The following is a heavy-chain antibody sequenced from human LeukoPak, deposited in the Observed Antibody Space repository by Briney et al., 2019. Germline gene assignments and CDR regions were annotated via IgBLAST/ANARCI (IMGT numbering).Heavy chain of an antibody. J-gene: IGHJ4*02. CDR1: GFTFSNYA. D-gene: IGHD6-13*01. V-gene: IGHV3-23*01. CDR3: AKDDGLAAAGTSFDY. CDR2: ISGSGAYT. Sequence: GGSLRLSCAASGFTFSNYAMSWVRQAPGKGLEWVSAISGSGAYTYYADSVKGRLTISRDNSKNTLYLQMNSLRAEDTAVYYCAKDDGLAAAGTSFDYWGQGTLVTVSS.